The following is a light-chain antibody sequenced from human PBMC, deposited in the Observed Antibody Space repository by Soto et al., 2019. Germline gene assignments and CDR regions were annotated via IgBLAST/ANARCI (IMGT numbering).Light chain of an antibody. CDR3: QQFGRSPPSWT. CDR2: DAS. CDR1: QSVSSSY. V-gene: IGKV3-20*01. Sequence: EIVLTQSPGTLSLSPGERATLSCRASQSVSSSYLAWYQQKPGQPPRLLIFDASSRATGIPDRFSGSGSGTDVTLTISSLEPEDFAVYYCQQFGRSPPSWTFGQGTKVEIK. J-gene: IGKJ1*01.